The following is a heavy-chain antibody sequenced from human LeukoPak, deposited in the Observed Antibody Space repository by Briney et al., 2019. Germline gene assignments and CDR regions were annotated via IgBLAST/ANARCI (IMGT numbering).Heavy chain of an antibody. J-gene: IGHJ4*02. CDR2: IYNTGTT. V-gene: IGHV4-4*07. D-gene: IGHD5-12*01. CDR1: GGSISSDY. Sequence: PSETLSLTCTVSGGSISSDYWSWIRQPAGKGLEWIGRIYNTGTTNYNSSLKSRVTMSVDTSTNQFSLRLSSVTAADTAVYYCARESGNGRKLDYWGQGTLVTVSS. CDR3: ARESGNGRKLDY.